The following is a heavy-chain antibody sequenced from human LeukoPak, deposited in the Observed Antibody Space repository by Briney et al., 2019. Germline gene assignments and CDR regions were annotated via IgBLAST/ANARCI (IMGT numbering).Heavy chain of an antibody. CDR3: ARESSGSSSRFDY. J-gene: IGHJ4*02. Sequence: SETLSLTCTVSGGSISSSSYYWGWIRQPPGKGLEWIGSIYYSGSTYYNPSLKSRVTISVDTSKNQFSLKLSSVTAADTAVYYCARESSGSSSRFDYWGQGTLVTVSS. CDR1: GGSISSSSYY. V-gene: IGHV4-39*07. CDR2: IYYSGST. D-gene: IGHD6-6*01.